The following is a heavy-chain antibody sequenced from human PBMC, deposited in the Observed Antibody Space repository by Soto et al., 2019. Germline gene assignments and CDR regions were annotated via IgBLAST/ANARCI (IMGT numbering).Heavy chain of an antibody. CDR1: GGSISSYY. CDR3: AATRDYYGSGSADYYYGMDV. Sequence: PSETLSLTCTVSGGSISSYYWSWIRQPPGKGLEWIGYIYYSGSTNYNPSLKSRVTISVDTSKNQFSLKLSSVTAADTAVYYCAATRDYYGSGSADYYYGMDVWGQGTTVTVSS. CDR2: IYYSGST. D-gene: IGHD3-10*01. V-gene: IGHV4-59*01. J-gene: IGHJ6*02.